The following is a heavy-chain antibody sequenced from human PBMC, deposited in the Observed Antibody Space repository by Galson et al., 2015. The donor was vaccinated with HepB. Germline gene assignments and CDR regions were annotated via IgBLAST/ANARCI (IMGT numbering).Heavy chain of an antibody. CDR2: ISGRGGST. CDR3: AKDRYDDTLTGYYTH. V-gene: IGHV3-23*01. J-gene: IGHJ4*02. D-gene: IGHD3-9*01. CDR1: GFTFRNYA. Sequence: SLRLSCAASGFTFRNYAMSWVRQAPGKGLEWVSGISGRGGSTYYTDSVKGRFTVSRDNSQNMLYLQMSSLRAEDKAVYYCAKDRYDDTLTGYYTHWGQGTLVTVSS.